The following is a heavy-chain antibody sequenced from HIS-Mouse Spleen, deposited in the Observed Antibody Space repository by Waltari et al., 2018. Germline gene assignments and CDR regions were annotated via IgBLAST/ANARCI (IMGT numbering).Heavy chain of an antibody. D-gene: IGHD6-19*01. J-gene: IGHJ4*02. Sequence: QVTLRESGPALVKPTQTLTLTCTFSGFSLSTSGMCVSWIRQHPGKDLEWLAHIDWDDDKYYSRALKTRLNISKDTSKNQVVLTMTNMDPVDTATYYCARIAEGYSSGWYAFDYWGQGTLVTVSS. CDR3: ARIAEGYSSGWYAFDY. CDR2: IDWDDDK. CDR1: GFSLSTSGMC. V-gene: IGHV2-70*01.